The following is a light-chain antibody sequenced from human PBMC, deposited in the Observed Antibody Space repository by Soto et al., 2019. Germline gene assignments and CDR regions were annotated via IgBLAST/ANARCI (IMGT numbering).Light chain of an antibody. CDR2: AAS. Sequence: DIQLTQSPSSLSASVGDRVTITCRASQSVNMYLDWFQHKPGKAPKLLIYAASTLQSGVPTRFSGSGSGTDFTLTISGLQRDDFATYYCQQSYSTPRTFGQGTTLEIK. V-gene: IGKV1-39*01. CDR3: QQSYSTPRT. J-gene: IGKJ2*01. CDR1: QSVNMY.